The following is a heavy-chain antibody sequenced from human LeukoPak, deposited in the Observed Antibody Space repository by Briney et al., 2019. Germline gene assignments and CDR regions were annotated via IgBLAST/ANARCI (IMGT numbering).Heavy chain of an antibody. Sequence: PSETLSLTCAVSGGSISSGSYYWSWIRQPAGKGLESIGRIYTSGSTNYNPSLKSRVTISVDTSKNQFSLKLSSVTAADTAVYYCAREGRLELHGAFDIWGQGTMVTVSS. CDR3: AREGRLELHGAFDI. CDR1: GGSISSGSYY. D-gene: IGHD1-7*01. V-gene: IGHV4-61*02. J-gene: IGHJ3*02. CDR2: IYTSGST.